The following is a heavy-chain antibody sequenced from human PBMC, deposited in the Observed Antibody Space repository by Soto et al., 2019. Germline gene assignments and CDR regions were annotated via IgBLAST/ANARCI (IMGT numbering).Heavy chain of an antibody. CDR2: ISYDGSNK. Sequence: PGGSLRLSCVASGFTFSSSWMHWVRQAPGKGLEWVAVISYDGSNKYYADSVKGRFTISRDNSKNTLYLQMNSLRAEDTAVYYCAKDSGSYYEYYYYGMDVWGQGTTVTVSS. CDR3: AKDSGSYYEYYYYGMDV. V-gene: IGHV3-30*18. J-gene: IGHJ6*02. CDR1: GFTFSSSW. D-gene: IGHD1-26*01.